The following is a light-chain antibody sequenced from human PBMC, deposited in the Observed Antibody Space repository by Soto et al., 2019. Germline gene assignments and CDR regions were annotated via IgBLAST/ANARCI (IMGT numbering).Light chain of an antibody. CDR1: QSISSY. V-gene: IGKV3-11*01. CDR3: QQRGNWPPT. J-gene: IGKJ4*01. CDR2: DAS. Sequence: EIVLTQSPATLSLSPGERATLSCRASQSISSYLAWYQQKPGQAPRLLIYDASNRATGIPARFSGGWTGTDFTLTISSLEPEDFAVYYCQQRGNWPPTFGGGTKVEIK.